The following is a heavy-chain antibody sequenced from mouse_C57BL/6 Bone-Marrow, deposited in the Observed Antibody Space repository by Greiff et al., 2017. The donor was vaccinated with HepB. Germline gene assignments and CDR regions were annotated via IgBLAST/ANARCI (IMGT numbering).Heavy chain of an antibody. J-gene: IGHJ4*01. V-gene: IGHV2-4*01. CDR3: AKNEGYYYGSSYPYAMDY. CDR2: IWSGGST. CDR1: GFSLTSYG. Sequence: QVQLKQSGPGLVQPSQSLSITCTVSGFSLTSYGVHWVRQPPGKGLEWLGVIWSGGSTDYNAAFISRLSISKDNSKSQVFFKMNSLQADDTAIYYCAKNEGYYYGSSYPYAMDYWGQGTSVTVSS. D-gene: IGHD1-1*01.